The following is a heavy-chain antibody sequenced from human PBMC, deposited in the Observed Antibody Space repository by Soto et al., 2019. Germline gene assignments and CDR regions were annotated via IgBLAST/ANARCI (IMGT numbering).Heavy chain of an antibody. D-gene: IGHD6-13*01. CDR2: IYYSGLT. CDR3: ARAKKGIAAAENWFDP. Sequence: QVQLQESGPGLVKPSQTLSLTCTVSGGSISSGGYYWSWIRQHPGKGLEWIGYIYYSGLTYYNPPLKSRVTLAVDTSKNQFSLKLSSVTAADTAVYYCARAKKGIAAAENWFDPWGQGTLVTVSS. CDR1: GGSISSGGYY. J-gene: IGHJ5*02. V-gene: IGHV4-31*03.